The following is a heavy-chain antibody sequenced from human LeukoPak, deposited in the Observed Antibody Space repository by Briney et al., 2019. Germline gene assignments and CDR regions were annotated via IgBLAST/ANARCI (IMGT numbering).Heavy chain of an antibody. CDR3: ARESSGYYLDY. J-gene: IGHJ4*02. CDR1: GFAFSSYA. CDR2: ISYDGSNK. V-gene: IGHV3-30-3*01. D-gene: IGHD3-22*01. Sequence: GGSLRLSCAASGFAFSSYAMHWVRQAPGKGLEWVAVISYDGSNKYYADSVKGRFTISRDNSKNTLYLQMNSLRAEDTAVYYCARESSGYYLDYWGQGTLVTVSS.